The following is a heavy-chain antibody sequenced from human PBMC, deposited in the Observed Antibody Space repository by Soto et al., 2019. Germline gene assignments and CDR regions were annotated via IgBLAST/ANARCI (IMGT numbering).Heavy chain of an antibody. Sequence: PGGSLRLSCAGSDSSFGNYARHWVGQAQGRGREALAVISFDGRNEYYADSVKGRFTISRDNSKNTLYLQMNSLRAEDTAVYYCAKAELSFGDGYYRAAGGIDYWGQGTLVTVSS. D-gene: IGHD1-26*01. CDR3: AKAELSFGDGYYRAAGGIDY. V-gene: IGHV3-30*18. CDR2: ISFDGRNE. CDR1: DSSFGNYA. J-gene: IGHJ4*02.